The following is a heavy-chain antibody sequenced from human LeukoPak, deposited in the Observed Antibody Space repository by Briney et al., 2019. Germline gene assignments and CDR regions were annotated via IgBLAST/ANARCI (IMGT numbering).Heavy chain of an antibody. CDR3: ATYCKKNCISRNGFDI. V-gene: IGHV4-39*01. CDR2: LYYTGST. CDR1: GGSITNDDYF. Sequence: PSETQSLTCTVSGGSITNDDYFWGWIRQPPGKGLEWIGSLYYTGSTYYNPSLKSRVTISIDTSKIQFSLKLTSVTAADTAVYYCATYCKKNCISRNGFDIWGQGTMVAVSS. D-gene: IGHD2/OR15-2a*01. J-gene: IGHJ3*02.